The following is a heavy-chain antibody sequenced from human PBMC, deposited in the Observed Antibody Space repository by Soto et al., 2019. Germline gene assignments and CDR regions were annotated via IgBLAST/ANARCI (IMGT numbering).Heavy chain of an antibody. V-gene: IGHV3-15*07. CDR2: IKSKTDGGTT. J-gene: IGHJ3*02. CDR3: TTDSGWGDDFWSGPYYYGSGRTPDDAFDI. D-gene: IGHD3-10*01. Sequence: GGSLRLSCAASGFTFSNAWMNWVRQAPGKGLEWVGRIKSKTDGGTTDYAAPVKGRFTISRDDSKNMLYLQMNSLKTEDTAVYYCTTDSGWGDDFWSGPYYYGSGRTPDDAFDIWGQGTMVTVSS. CDR1: GFTFSNAW.